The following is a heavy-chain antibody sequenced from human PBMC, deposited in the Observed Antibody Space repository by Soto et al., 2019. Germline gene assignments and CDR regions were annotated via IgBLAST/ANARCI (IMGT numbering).Heavy chain of an antibody. D-gene: IGHD3-16*01. CDR3: ARERSGGGEFDS. CDR2: IHHGGTT. CDR1: GGSISSCGYS. J-gene: IGHJ4*02. V-gene: IGHV4-30-2*01. Sequence: QLQLQESGSGLVTPSQTLSLTCAVSGGSISSCGYSWNWIRQPPGKGLEWIAYIHHGGTTHYNPSLRSRVTIAVDTSKNQFSLMLTSVTAADTAVYYCARERSGGGEFDSWGQGTLVTVSS.